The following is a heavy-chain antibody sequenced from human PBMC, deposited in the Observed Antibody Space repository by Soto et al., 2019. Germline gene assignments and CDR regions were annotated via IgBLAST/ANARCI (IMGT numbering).Heavy chain of an antibody. J-gene: IGHJ4*02. Sequence: PGGSLRLSCAASGFNVRSYWMSWVRQAPGKGLEWVASIKEDGSEIYYLHSVRGRFSISRDSAGNALHLTMNYLSAEDTGVYFCARDIGFDYVNWGQGTLVTVSS. D-gene: IGHD3-16*01. CDR3: ARDIGFDYVN. V-gene: IGHV3-7*01. CDR2: IKEDGSEI. CDR1: GFNVRSYW.